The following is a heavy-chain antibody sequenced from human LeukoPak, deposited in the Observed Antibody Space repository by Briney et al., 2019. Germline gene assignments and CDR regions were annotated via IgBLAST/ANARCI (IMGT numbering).Heavy chain of an antibody. CDR2: IRYDGRNK. CDR3: AKAPIKYTSSSDAFDI. D-gene: IGHD6-6*01. CDR1: GFTFSSYG. V-gene: IGHV3-30*02. J-gene: IGHJ3*02. Sequence: GGSLRLSCAASGFTFSSYGMHWVRQAPGKGLEWVAFIRYDGRNKYYADSVKGRFTISRDNPKNTLYLQMNSLRAEDTAVYYCAKAPIKYTSSSDAFDIWGQGTMVTVSS.